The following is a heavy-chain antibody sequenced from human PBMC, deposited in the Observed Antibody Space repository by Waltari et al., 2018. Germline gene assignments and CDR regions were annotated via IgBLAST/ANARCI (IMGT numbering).Heavy chain of an antibody. CDR3: ALWGDYVNYDY. CDR1: GGPFSSDA. V-gene: IGHV1-69*05. J-gene: IGHJ4*02. D-gene: IGHD4-17*01. Sequence: QVQLVQSGAEVKKTGSSVKCSCKASGGPFSSDAISWCRQAPGQGLEWMGGIIPIFGTPNYAQKFQGRVTITTDESTSTAYMELSSLISEDTAVYYCALWGDYVNYDYWGQGTLVTVSS. CDR2: IIPIFGTP.